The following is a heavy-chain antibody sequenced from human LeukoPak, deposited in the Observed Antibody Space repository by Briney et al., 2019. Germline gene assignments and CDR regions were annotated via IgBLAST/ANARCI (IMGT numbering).Heavy chain of an antibody. CDR2: ISYDGSNK. V-gene: IGHV3-30*03. CDR3: ARGPMVRGAYGMDV. D-gene: IGHD3-10*01. J-gene: IGHJ6*02. CDR1: GFTFSSYG. Sequence: GRSLRLSCAASGFTFSSYGMHWVRQAPGKGLEWVAVISYDGSNKYYADSVKGRFTISRDNSKNTLYLQMNSLRAEDTAVYYCARGPMVRGAYGMDVWGQGTTVTVSS.